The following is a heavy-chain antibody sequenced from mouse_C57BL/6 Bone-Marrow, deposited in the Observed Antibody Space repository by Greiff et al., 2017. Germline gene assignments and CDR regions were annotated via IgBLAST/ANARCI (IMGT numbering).Heavy chain of an antibody. CDR2: IDPENGDT. D-gene: IGHD1-1*01. CDR1: GFNIKDDY. Sequence: VQLQQSGAELVRPGASVKLSCTASGFNIKDDYMHWVKQRPEQGLEWIGWIDPENGDTESASNFPGKATITADPSSNTAYLQLRSLSSEDTAVYYCTTPFYYGSSFYWYLDVWGTENTDSVSS. CDR3: TTPFYYGSSFYWYLDV. J-gene: IGHJ1*03. V-gene: IGHV14-4*01.